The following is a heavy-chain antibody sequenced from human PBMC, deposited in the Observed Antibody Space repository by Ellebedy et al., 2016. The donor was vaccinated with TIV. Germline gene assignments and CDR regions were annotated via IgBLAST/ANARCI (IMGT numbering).Heavy chain of an antibody. CDR3: AKDRTSGDGYWVFDN. J-gene: IGHJ4*02. D-gene: IGHD5-18*01. V-gene: IGHV3-23*01. CDR1: GFTFSPYA. Sequence: GESLKISCAASGFTFSPYAMSWVRQAPGKGLEWVSGIVGSGSQKYADSVKVRFTISRDNSKRTVDLQMNSLRAEDTAIYFCAKDRTSGDGYWVFDNWGQGTLVSVSS. CDR2: IVGSGS.